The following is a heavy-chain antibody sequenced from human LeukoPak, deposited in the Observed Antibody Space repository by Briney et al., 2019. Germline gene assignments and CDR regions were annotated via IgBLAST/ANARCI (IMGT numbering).Heavy chain of an antibody. CDR2: IYHSGST. CDR3: ARVSGSNGVVTSAAFDI. CDR1: GGSISSGGYY. J-gene: IGHJ3*02. V-gene: IGHV4-30-2*01. D-gene: IGHD3-3*01. Sequence: SETLCLTCTVSGGSISSGGYYWSWIRQPPGKGLEWIGYIYHSGSTYYNPSLKSRVTISVDRSKNQFSLKLSSVTAADTAVYYCARVSGSNGVVTSAAFDIWGQGAMVTVSS.